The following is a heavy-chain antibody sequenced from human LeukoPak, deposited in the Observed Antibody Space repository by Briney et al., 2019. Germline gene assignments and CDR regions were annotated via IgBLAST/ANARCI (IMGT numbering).Heavy chain of an antibody. CDR3: TGNYYGSGSYADFDY. V-gene: IGHV3-73*01. CDR1: GFTFSGSA. CDR2: IRSTANGYAT. Sequence: GGSLRLSCAASGFTFSGSALHWVRQASGKGLEWVGRIRSTANGYATAYAASVKGRFTSSRDDSKNTAYMQVDSLKTEDTAVYYCTGNYYGSGSYADFDYWGQGTLVTVSS. D-gene: IGHD3-10*01. J-gene: IGHJ4*02.